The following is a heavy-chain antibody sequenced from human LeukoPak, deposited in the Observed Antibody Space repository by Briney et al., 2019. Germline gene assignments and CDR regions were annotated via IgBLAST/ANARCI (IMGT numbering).Heavy chain of an antibody. D-gene: IGHD3-22*01. V-gene: IGHV3-23*01. CDR3: AKGSYYDSSGSFYFDY. CDR1: GFTFSSYA. CDR2: ISGSGDNT. J-gene: IGHJ4*02. Sequence: GGSLRLSCAASGFTFSSYAMSWVRQAPGKGLEWVSGISGSGDNTYYADSVKGRFTISRDNSKNTLYVQVNSLGTEDTAAYYCAKGSYYDSSGSFYFDYWGQGTLVTVSS.